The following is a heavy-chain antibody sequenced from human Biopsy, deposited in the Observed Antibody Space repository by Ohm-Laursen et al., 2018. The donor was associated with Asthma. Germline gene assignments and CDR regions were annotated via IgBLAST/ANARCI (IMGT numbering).Heavy chain of an antibody. CDR3: VKDTLEDRGGYYTFDV. D-gene: IGHD3-22*01. CDR2: ISPDGRSA. J-gene: IGHJ3*01. CDR1: GFTFGGYA. V-gene: IGHV3-23*01. Sequence: SLRLSCAASGFTFGGYAMSWARQASGKGLEWVSTISPDGRSAHGPDSFQGRFTISRDNSKDTLYLQMSSPRADDTAVYYCVKDTLEDRGGYYTFDVWGQGTMVTVSS.